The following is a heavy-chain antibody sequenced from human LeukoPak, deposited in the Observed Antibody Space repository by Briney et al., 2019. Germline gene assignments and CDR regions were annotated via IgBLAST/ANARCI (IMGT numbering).Heavy chain of an antibody. D-gene: IGHD3-3*01. J-gene: IGHJ5*02. CDR3: ARVAQAGISGVVLAPNWFDP. Sequence: SETLSLTCTVSGHSISSAYYWGWIRQSPGKGLEWIGSIHHSGTTYYNVSLKSRLTISVDTSKNQFSLKMTSVTAADTAIYYCARVAQAGISGVVLAPNWFDPWGQGTLVTVSS. V-gene: IGHV4-38-2*02. CDR2: IHHSGTT. CDR1: GHSISSAYY.